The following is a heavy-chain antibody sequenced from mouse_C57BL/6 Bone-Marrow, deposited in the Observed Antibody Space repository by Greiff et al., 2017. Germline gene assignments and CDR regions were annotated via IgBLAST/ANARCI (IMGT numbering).Heavy chain of an antibody. V-gene: IGHV14-1*01. J-gene: IGHJ2*01. CDR3: TTDYYGSSYFDY. D-gene: IGHD1-1*01. Sequence: VQLKQSGAELVRPGASVKLSCTASGFNIKDYYMHWVKQRPEQGLEWIGRIDPEDGDTEYAPKFQGKATMTADTSSNTAYLQLSSLASEDTAVYYCTTDYYGSSYFDYWGQGTTLTVSS. CDR1: GFNIKDYY. CDR2: IDPEDGDT.